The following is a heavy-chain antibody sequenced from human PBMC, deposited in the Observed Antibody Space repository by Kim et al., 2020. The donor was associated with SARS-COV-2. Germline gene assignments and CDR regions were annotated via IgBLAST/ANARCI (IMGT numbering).Heavy chain of an antibody. V-gene: IGHV4-34*01. D-gene: IGHD3-22*01. J-gene: IGHJ4*02. CDR2: INHSGST. Sequence: SETLSLTCAVYGGSLSGYYWNWIRQPPGKGLEWIGEINHSGSTDYNPSLKSRVTISLDTSKNQFSLRLSSVTAADTAVYYCARVSGRETMMVVVLTPEYYFDCGGQGTLVTVSS. CDR1: GGSLSGYY. CDR3: ARVSGRETMMVVVLTPEYYFDC.